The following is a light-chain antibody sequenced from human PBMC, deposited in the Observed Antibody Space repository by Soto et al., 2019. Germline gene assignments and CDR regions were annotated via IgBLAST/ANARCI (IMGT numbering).Light chain of an antibody. CDR2: GTS. Sequence: IVLTQSPVILSLSPGERATLSCRASQSVSSTYLGWYQQHPGQPPRLLMSGTSNRATGTPDRFSGSGSGTDFTLTISSLEPEDFAAYYCQQYGSPPITFGQGTRLEIK. V-gene: IGKV3-20*01. J-gene: IGKJ5*01. CDR3: QQYGSPPIT. CDR1: QSVSSTY.